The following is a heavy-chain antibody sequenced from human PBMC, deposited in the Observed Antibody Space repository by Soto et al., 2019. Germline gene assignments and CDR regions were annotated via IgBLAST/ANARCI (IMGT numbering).Heavy chain of an antibody. CDR1: GFTFSSYS. D-gene: IGHD5-12*01. J-gene: IGHJ5*02. Sequence: PGGSLRLSCAASGFTFSSYSMNWVRQAPGKGLEWVSYISSSSSTIYYADSVKGRFTISRDNAKNSLYLQMNSLRDEDTAVYYCARDKYSDYFPNWFDPWGQGTLVTVSS. V-gene: IGHV3-48*02. CDR2: ISSSSSTI. CDR3: ARDKYSDYFPNWFDP.